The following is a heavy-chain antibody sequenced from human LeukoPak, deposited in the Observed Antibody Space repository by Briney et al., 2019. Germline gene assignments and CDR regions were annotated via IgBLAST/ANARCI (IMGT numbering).Heavy chain of an antibody. CDR1: GGSISSSSYY. Sequence: NPSETLSLTCTVSGGSISSSSYYWGWIRQPPGKGLEWIGSIYYSGSTYYNPSLKSRVTISVDTSKNQFSLKLSSVTAADTAVYYCARLSGVSRIVGATWERYYYYMDVWGKGTTVTVSS. D-gene: IGHD1-26*01. V-gene: IGHV4-39*01. CDR2: IYYSGST. CDR3: ARLSGVSRIVGATWERYYYYMDV. J-gene: IGHJ6*03.